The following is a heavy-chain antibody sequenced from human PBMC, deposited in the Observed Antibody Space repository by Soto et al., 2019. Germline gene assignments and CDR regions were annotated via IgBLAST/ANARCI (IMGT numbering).Heavy chain of an antibody. V-gene: IGHV4-59*01. CDR3: ARVSYYDSSGYYIRLFDY. CDR1: GGSISSYY. D-gene: IGHD3-22*01. Sequence: SETLSLTCTVSGGSISSYYWSWIRQPPGKGLEWIGYIYYSGSTNYNPSLKSRVTISVDTSKNQFSLKLSSVTAADTAVYYCARVSYYDSSGYYIRLFDYWGQGTLVTVSS. CDR2: IYYSGST. J-gene: IGHJ4*02.